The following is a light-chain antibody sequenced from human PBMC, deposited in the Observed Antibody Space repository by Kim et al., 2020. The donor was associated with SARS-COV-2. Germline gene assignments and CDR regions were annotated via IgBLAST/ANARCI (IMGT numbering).Light chain of an antibody. CDR1: QSISSW. CDR2: KAS. CDR3: QQYNTYSYT. V-gene: IGKV1-5*03. Sequence: DIQMTQSPSTLSASVGDRVTITCRASQSISSWLAWYQQKPGKAPKRLIYKASSLESGVPSRFSGSGSGTEFTLTISSLQPDDFATYYCQQYNTYSYTFGQGTKLEI. J-gene: IGKJ2*01.